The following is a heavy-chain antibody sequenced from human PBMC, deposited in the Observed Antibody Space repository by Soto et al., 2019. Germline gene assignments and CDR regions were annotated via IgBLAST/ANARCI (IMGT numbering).Heavy chain of an antibody. D-gene: IGHD4-17*01. CDR2: IYPGDSDT. CDR3: ARHKPYGDYVIAFDI. Sequence: GGSLRLSCKGSGYSFTSYWIGWVRQMPGKGLEWMGVIYPGDSDTRYSPSFQGQVTISADKSISTAYLQWSSLKASDTAMYYCARHKPYGDYVIAFDIWGQGTMVTVSS. J-gene: IGHJ3*02. CDR1: GYSFTSYW. V-gene: IGHV5-51*01.